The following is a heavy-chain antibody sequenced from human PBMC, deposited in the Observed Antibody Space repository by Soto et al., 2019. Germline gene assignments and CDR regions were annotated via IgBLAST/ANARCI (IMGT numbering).Heavy chain of an antibody. CDR2: ISSSSSYT. D-gene: IGHD3-9*01. CDR1: GFTFSYYY. Sequence: GGSLRLSCAASGFTFSYYYMSWIRQAPGKGLEWVSYISSSSSYTNYADSVKGRFTISRDNAKNSLYLQMNSLRAEDTAVYYCARDHYDILTGYYPYFDYWGQGTLVTVSS. V-gene: IGHV3-11*05. J-gene: IGHJ4*02. CDR3: ARDHYDILTGYYPYFDY.